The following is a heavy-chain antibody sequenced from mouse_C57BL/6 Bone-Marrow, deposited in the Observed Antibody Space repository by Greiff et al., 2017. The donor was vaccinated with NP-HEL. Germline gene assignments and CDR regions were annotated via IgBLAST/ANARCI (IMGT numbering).Heavy chain of an antibody. D-gene: IGHD2-4*01. Sequence: ESGPGILQPSQTLSLSCSFSGFSLSSFGMGVGWLRQPSGKGLEWLAHIWWDDDKYYNPALKSRLSISKDTSKNQVFLKIANVDTADTATYYGARMGDYDWGNYFDYWGQGTTLTVSS. V-gene: IGHV8-8*01. CDR1: GFSLSSFGMG. CDR2: IWWDDDK. CDR3: ARMGDYDWGNYFDY. J-gene: IGHJ2*01.